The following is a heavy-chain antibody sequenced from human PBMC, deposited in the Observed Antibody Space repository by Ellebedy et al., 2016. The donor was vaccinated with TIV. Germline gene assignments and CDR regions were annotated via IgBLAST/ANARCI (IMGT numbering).Heavy chain of an antibody. Sequence: GESLKISCAASGFTFSNYAMSWVRQAPGKGLEWVSTISGSGGTTYYADSVKGRFTISRDNSKNTLFLQMNTLRAEDTAVYYCAKDEVAAAYHWFDPWGQGTLVTVSS. J-gene: IGHJ5*02. CDR3: AKDEVAAAYHWFDP. V-gene: IGHV3-23*01. CDR1: GFTFSNYA. D-gene: IGHD5-12*01. CDR2: ISGSGGTT.